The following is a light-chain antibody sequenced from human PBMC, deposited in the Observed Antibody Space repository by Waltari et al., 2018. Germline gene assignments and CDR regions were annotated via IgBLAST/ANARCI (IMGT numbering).Light chain of an antibody. CDR3: LQYGSSPWT. CDR1: QSISSNY. V-gene: IGKV3-20*01. CDR2: GAS. J-gene: IGKJ1*01. Sequence: EIVLTQSPGTLSLSPGERVTLSCRASQSISSNYLAWYQQKPGQAPRLLLYGASNRATGIPNRFSGSGSGTAFSLAVSRLGPEDVAVYYCLQYGSSPWTFGRGTKVEIK.